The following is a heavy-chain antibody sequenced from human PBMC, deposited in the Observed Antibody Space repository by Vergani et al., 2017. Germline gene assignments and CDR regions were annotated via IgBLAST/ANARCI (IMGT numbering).Heavy chain of an antibody. D-gene: IGHD5-24*01. J-gene: IGHJ4*02. V-gene: IGHV1-69*11. CDR1: GYTFTSYA. CDR2: IIPILGTA. Sequence: QVQLVQSGAEVKKPGASVKVSCKASGYTFTSYAISWVRQAPGQGLEWMGRIIPILGTANYAQKFQGRVTITADESTSTAYMELSSLRSEDTAVYYCARSLLRATITTFDYWGQGTLVTVSS. CDR3: ARSLLRATITTFDY.